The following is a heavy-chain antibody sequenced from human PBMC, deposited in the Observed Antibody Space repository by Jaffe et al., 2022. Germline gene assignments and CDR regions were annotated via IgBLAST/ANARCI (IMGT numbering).Heavy chain of an antibody. D-gene: IGHD2-2*01. CDR3: ARAQRAGAFDI. Sequence: QVQLQESGPGLVKPSETLSLTCTVSGGSISSYYWSWIRQPPGKGLEWIGYIYYSGSTNYNPSLKSRVTISVDTSKNQFSLKLSSVTAADTAVYYCARAQRAGAFDIWGQGTMVTVSS. CDR2: IYYSGST. V-gene: IGHV4-59*01. J-gene: IGHJ3*02. CDR1: GGSISSYY.